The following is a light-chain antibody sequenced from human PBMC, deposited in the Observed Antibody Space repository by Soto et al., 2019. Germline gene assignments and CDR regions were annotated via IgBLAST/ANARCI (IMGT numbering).Light chain of an antibody. CDR1: SGHSIYA. V-gene: IGLV4-69*01. Sequence: QSVLTQSPSASASLGASVKLTCTLSSGHSIYAIAWHQQQPEKGPRYLMKLNSDGSHSKGDGIPDRFSGSSSGAERYLTISGLQSEDEADYYCQTWGTGPVVFGGGTKLTVL. CDR3: QTWGTGPVV. J-gene: IGLJ2*01. CDR2: LNSDGSH.